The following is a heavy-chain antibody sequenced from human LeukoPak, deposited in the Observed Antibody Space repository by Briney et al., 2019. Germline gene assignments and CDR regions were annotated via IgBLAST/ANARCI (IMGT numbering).Heavy chain of an antibody. Sequence: SETLSLTCTVSGGSISSDYWSWIRQPPGKGLEWIGYIYTSGSNHYSPSLKSRVTISGDTSKNQFSLKLSSVTAADTAVYYCARQKAGNCFDPWGQGTPVTVSS. D-gene: IGHD6-19*01. CDR3: ARQKAGNCFDP. CDR1: GGSISSDY. V-gene: IGHV4-4*09. J-gene: IGHJ5*02. CDR2: IYTSGSN.